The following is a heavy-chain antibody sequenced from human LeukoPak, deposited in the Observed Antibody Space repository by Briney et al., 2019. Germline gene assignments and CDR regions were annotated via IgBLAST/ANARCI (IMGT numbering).Heavy chain of an antibody. J-gene: IGHJ4*02. CDR3: AREDNYYFDY. D-gene: IGHD1-20*01. CDR2: ISYDGSNK. Sequence: GGSLRLSCAASGFTFSSYGMLWVRQAPGKGLEWVAVISYDGSNKYYADSVKGRFTISRDNSKNTLYLQMNSLRAEDTAVYYCAREDNYYFDYWGQGTLVTVSS. V-gene: IGHV3-30*03. CDR1: GFTFSSYG.